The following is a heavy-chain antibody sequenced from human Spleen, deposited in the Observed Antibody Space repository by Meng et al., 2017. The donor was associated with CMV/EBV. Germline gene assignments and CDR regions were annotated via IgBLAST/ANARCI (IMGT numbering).Heavy chain of an antibody. Sequence: KVSCKASGYKFSNYWINWVRQMPGKGLEWIGVIYPGDSDNKYNPSFEGRVTMSADKSITTTFLQWSSLEASDTAIYFCARQGDYDYVWGGYRPFDSWGQGTLVTVSS. CDR2: IYPGDSDN. V-gene: IGHV5-51*01. D-gene: IGHD3-16*02. CDR1: GYKFSNYW. J-gene: IGHJ4*02. CDR3: ARQGDYDYVWGGYRPFDS.